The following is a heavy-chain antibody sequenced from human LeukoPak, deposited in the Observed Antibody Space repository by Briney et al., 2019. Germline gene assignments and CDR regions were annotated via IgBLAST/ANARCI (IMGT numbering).Heavy chain of an antibody. D-gene: IGHD3-16*01. V-gene: IGHV3-74*01. CDR1: GFTFSNHW. CDR3: VRALGDYWGQGDY. J-gene: IGHJ4*02. CDR2: IETDGSST. Sequence: GGSLRLSCAAPGFTFSNHWRYWVRQGPGAGLWWGSEIETDGSSTNYADSVKGRFTISRDNAKNTLYLQMNSLGAADTAVYYCVRALGDYWGQGDYWGQGTLVTVSS.